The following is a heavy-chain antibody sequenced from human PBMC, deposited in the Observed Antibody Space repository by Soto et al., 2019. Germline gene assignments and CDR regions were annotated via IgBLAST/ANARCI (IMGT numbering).Heavy chain of an antibody. CDR2: INSDGSST. Sequence: EVQLVESGGGLVQPGGSLRLSCAASGFTFSSYWMHWVHQAPGKGLVWVSRINSDGSSTSYADSVKGRFTISRDNAKNTLYLQMNSLRAEDTAVYYCARASGYDFWSGFTTDAFDIWGQGTMVTVSS. D-gene: IGHD3-3*01. CDR1: GFTFSSYW. V-gene: IGHV3-74*01. J-gene: IGHJ3*02. CDR3: ARASGYDFWSGFTTDAFDI.